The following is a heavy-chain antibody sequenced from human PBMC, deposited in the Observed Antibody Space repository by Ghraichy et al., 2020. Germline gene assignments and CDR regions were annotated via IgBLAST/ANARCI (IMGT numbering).Heavy chain of an antibody. V-gene: IGHV3-64D*09. J-gene: IGHJ4*02. CDR3: VRGSDILTGYFYY. CDR1: GFTFSKFG. Sequence: GGSLRLSCSGSGFTFSKFGMHWVRQAPGKGLEYVSTITSKGGSTHYADAVKGRFTISRDSSKNSVYLQMSSVTTDDTAVYYCVRGSDILTGYFYYWGQGTQVTVSS. D-gene: IGHD3-9*01. CDR2: ITSKGGST.